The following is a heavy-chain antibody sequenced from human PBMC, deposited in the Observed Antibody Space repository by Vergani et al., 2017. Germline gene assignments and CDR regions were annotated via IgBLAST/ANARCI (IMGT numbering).Heavy chain of an antibody. CDR1: GFTFSSSS. Sequence: VQLVESGGGLVKPGGSLRLSCAASGFTFSSSSMTWVRQAPGTGLEWVSSISSSSSYIHYADSVKGRFTISRDNAKKSLYLQMNSLRAVDTAVYYCAREVLGFDYWGQGTLVTVSS. V-gene: IGHV3-21*01. CDR3: AREVLGFDY. J-gene: IGHJ4*02. CDR2: ISSSSSYI. D-gene: IGHD2-8*02.